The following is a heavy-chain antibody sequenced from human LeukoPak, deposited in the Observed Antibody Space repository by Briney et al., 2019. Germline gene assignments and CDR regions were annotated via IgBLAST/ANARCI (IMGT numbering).Heavy chain of an antibody. CDR1: GFTFSSYW. CDR2: IKQDGSEK. V-gene: IGHV3-7*01. D-gene: IGHD2-15*01. CDR3: ARLRYSDY. Sequence: AGGSLRLSCAAPGFTFSSYWMTWVRQAPGKGLEWVANIKQDGSEKYYVDSVKGRFTISRDNAKNSLYLQMNSLRAEDTAVYYCARLRYSDYWGQGTLVTVSS. J-gene: IGHJ4*02.